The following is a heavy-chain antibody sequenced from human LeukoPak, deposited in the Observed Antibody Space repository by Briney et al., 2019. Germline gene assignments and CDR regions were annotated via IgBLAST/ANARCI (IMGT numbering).Heavy chain of an antibody. D-gene: IGHD3-22*01. V-gene: IGHV3-23*01. J-gene: IGHJ4*02. CDR3: AKVYDSSGYYYGIDY. CDR1: GFIFRSYA. CDR2: ISGNGGST. Sequence: TAGSLRLSCAASGFIFRSYAMNWVRQAPGKGLEWVSVISGNGGSTDYADTVKGRFTISRDNSKNTLYLQMNSLRAEDTAVYYCAKVYDSSGYYYGIDYWGQGTLVTVSS.